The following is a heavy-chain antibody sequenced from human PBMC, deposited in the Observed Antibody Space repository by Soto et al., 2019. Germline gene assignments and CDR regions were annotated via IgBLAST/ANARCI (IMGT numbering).Heavy chain of an antibody. CDR1: VFTFSSYA. D-gene: IGHD1-20*01. CDR3: VRYSWNDKNFDY. V-gene: IGHV3-23*01. J-gene: IGHJ4*02. CDR2: ISGSGST. Sequence: HPGGSLRLSCAASVFTFSSYAMSWVRQSPGKGLEWVAAISGSGSTYYADSVKGRFTISRENSKNTLYLQMSSLXAADXAXXYXVRYSWNDKNFDYWGQGTLVTVSS.